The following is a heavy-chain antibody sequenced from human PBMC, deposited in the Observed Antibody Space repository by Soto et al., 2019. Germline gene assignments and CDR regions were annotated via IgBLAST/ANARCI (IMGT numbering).Heavy chain of an antibody. CDR2: IKQDGSEK. Sequence: EVQLVESGGGLVQPGGSLSLSCAASGFTFSSYWMTWVRQAPGKGLEWVANIKQDGSEKYYVDSLKGRFTISRDNAKNSLNLQMNSLRAEDTAVYYCARGYDSSGYRLGDWGQGTLVTVSS. D-gene: IGHD3-22*01. CDR1: GFTFSSYW. V-gene: IGHV3-7*01. CDR3: ARGYDSSGYRLGD. J-gene: IGHJ4*02.